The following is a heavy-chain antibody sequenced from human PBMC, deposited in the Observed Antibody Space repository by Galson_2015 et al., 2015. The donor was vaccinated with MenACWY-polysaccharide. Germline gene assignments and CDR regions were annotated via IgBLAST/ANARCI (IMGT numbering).Heavy chain of an antibody. J-gene: IGHJ4*02. CDR1: GFTFSNYW. CDR2: IKQDGSDK. V-gene: IGHV3-7*01. CDR3: ARPKGDY. Sequence: PLRLSCAASGFTFSNYWMSWIRQSPGKGLEWVANIKQDGSDKNYVDSVKGRFTISRDNAKNSLYLQMNSLRAEDTAVYYCARPKGDYWGQGILVTVSS.